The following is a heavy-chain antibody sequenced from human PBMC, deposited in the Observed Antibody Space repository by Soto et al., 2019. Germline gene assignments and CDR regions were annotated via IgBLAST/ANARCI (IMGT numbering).Heavy chain of an antibody. CDR1: GFTFGNYS. Sequence: GGSLRLSCSASGFTFGNYSMQWVRQAPGKGLEYVSAISSNGGSTYYANSVKGRFTISRDNSKNTLYLQMSSLRTEDTAVYYCVKDQRGYSYGVIEYWGQGTLVTVSS. J-gene: IGHJ4*02. CDR2: ISSNGGST. V-gene: IGHV3-64D*06. D-gene: IGHD5-18*01. CDR3: VKDQRGYSYGVIEY.